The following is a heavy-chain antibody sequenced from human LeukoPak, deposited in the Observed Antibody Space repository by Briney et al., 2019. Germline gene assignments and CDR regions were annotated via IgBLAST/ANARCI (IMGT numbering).Heavy chain of an antibody. CDR1: GFTFSSYA. J-gene: IGHJ5*02. V-gene: IGHV3-30*04. CDR2: ISYDGSNK. D-gene: IGHD2-2*02. Sequence: GGSLRLSCAASGFTFSSYAMHWVRQAPGKGLEWVAVISYDGSNKYYADSVKGRFTISRDNSKNTLYLQMNSLRAEDTAVYYCARERLYSGTWFDPWGQGTLVTVSS. CDR3: ARERLYSGTWFDP.